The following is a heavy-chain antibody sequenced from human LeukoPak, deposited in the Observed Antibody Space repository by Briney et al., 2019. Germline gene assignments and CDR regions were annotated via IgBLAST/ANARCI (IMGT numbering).Heavy chain of an antibody. J-gene: IGHJ4*02. CDR3: ARDGYSSSREYGY. V-gene: IGHV1-18*01. CDR1: GDTFNSYE. CDR2: ISAYNGNT. D-gene: IGHD6-13*01. Sequence: ASVKVSCKDSGDTFNSYEITWVRQAPGQGLEWMGWISAYNGNTYYAQKLQGRVTMTTDTSTSTAYMELRSLRSDDTAVYYCARDGYSSSREYGYWGQGTLVTVSS.